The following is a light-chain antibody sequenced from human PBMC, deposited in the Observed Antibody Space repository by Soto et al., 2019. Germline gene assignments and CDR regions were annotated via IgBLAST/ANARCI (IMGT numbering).Light chain of an antibody. CDR3: QQYNNYPHT. CDR2: DVS. J-gene: IGKJ2*01. Sequence: DIQMTQSPSTLSASVGDRVTITCLASQTIGNYLAWHQQKPGKAPKLLIYDVSSLESGVPSRFTGSRSGTEFTLTISSLQPDDFATYYCQQYNNYPHTFGLGTKLEIK. V-gene: IGKV1-5*01. CDR1: QTIGNY.